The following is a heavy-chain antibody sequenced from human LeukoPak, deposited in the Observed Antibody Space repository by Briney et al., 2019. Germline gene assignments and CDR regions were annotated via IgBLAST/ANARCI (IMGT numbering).Heavy chain of an antibody. J-gene: IGHJ5*02. Sequence: SETLSLTCTVSGGSISSNTYYWGWIRQPPGKGLEWIGSIYYSGSTYYNPSLKSRVTISVDTSKNQFSLRLSSVTAADTAIYYCTRDDYYGSGSYHPSHPWGQGTLVTVSS. V-gene: IGHV4-39*07. CDR1: GGSISSNTYY. CDR2: IYYSGST. D-gene: IGHD3-10*01. CDR3: TRDDYYGSGSYHPSHP.